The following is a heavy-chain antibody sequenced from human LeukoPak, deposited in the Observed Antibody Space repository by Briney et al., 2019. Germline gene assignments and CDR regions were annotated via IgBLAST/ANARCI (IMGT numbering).Heavy chain of an antibody. D-gene: IGHD1-26*01. CDR2: INPSGGST. J-gene: IGHJ4*02. Sequence: GASVKVSCKASGYTFTSYYMHWVRQAPGQGLEWMGIINPSGGSTSYAQKFQGRVTMTRDTSTSTVYMELSSLRSEDTAVYYCASGFVLDGSPTQGFDYWGQGTLVTVSS. CDR1: GYTFTSYY. V-gene: IGHV1-46*01. CDR3: ASGFVLDGSPTQGFDY.